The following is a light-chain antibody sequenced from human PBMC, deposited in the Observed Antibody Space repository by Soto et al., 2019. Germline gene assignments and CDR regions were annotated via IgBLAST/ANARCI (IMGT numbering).Light chain of an antibody. V-gene: IGKV1-12*02. CDR3: QQANSFPWT. Sequence: DIQMTQSPSSVSASVGDRVTITCRASQDIGSWLAWYQQKPGKAPELLIYGASILQSGVPSRFSGSGSGPDFTLTISSLQPEDFATYYCQQANSFPWTFGQGTKVEIK. CDR2: GAS. CDR1: QDIGSW. J-gene: IGKJ1*01.